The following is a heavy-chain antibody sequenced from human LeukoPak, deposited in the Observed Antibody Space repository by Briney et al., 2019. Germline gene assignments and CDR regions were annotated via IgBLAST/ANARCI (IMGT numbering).Heavy chain of an antibody. CDR1: GFTFSSYE. Sequence: GGSLRLSCAASGFTFSSYEMNWVRQAPGKGLEWVSYISSSGSTIYYADSVKGRLTISRDNAKDSLYLQMNSLRAEDTAVYYCAELGITMIGGVWGKGTTVTISS. CDR3: AELGITMIGGV. CDR2: ISSSGSTI. J-gene: IGHJ6*04. V-gene: IGHV3-48*03. D-gene: IGHD3-10*02.